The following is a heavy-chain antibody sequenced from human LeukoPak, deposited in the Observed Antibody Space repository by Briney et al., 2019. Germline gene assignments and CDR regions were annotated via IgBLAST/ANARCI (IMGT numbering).Heavy chain of an antibody. CDR3: ARDRIWRSSSSWFDP. CDR1: GYTFTGYY. J-gene: IGHJ5*02. Sequence: GASVTVSCKASGYTFTGYYMHWVRQAPGQGLEWMGRINPNSGGTNYAQKFQGRVTMTRDTSISTAYMELSRLRSDDTAVYYCARDRIWRSSSSWFDPWGQGTLVTVSS. D-gene: IGHD6-13*01. V-gene: IGHV1-2*06. CDR2: INPNSGGT.